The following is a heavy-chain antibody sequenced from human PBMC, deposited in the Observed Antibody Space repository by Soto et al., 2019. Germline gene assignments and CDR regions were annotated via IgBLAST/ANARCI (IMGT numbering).Heavy chain of an antibody. J-gene: IGHJ6*02. CDR1: GYTFTSYG. V-gene: IGHV1-18*01. Sequence: GASVKVSCKASGYTFTSYGISCVRQAPGQGLEWMGWISAYNGNTNYAQKLQGRVTMTTDTSTSTAYMELRSLRSDDTAVYYCARVRGVTNSYYYYGMDVWGQGTTVTVSS. CDR2: ISAYNGNT. D-gene: IGHD4-17*01. CDR3: ARVRGVTNSYYYYGMDV.